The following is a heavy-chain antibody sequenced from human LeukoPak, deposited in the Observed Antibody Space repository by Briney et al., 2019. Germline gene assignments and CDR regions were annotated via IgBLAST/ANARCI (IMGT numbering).Heavy chain of an antibody. CDR1: GFTFSSYG. CDR2: IRYDGSNK. D-gene: IGHD2-21*02. V-gene: IGHV3-30*02. J-gene: IGHJ6*03. CDR3: AKGAWVTYYYYMDV. Sequence: GGSLRLSCAASGFTFSSYGMHWVRQAPGKGLEWVAFIRYDGSNKYYADSVKGRFTISRDNSKNTLYLQMNSLRAEDTAVYYCAKGAWVTYYYYMDVWGKGTTVTISS.